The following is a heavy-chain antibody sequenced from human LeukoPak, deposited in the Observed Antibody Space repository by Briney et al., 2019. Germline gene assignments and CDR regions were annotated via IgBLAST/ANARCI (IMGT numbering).Heavy chain of an antibody. D-gene: IGHD3-10*01. J-gene: IGHJ4*02. V-gene: IGHV4-59*08. CDR1: GGSISSYY. CDR2: IYYTGST. CDR3: ARQEARGLDY. Sequence: PSETLSLTCTVSGGSISSYYWSWIRQPPGKGLEWIGYIYYTGSTNYSPSLKSRVIISVDSSKNQFSLKVSSVTATDTAVYYCARQEARGLDYWGQGTLVTVSS.